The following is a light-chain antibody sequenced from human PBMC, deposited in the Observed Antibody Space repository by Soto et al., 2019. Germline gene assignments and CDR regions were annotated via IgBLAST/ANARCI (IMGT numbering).Light chain of an antibody. CDR1: QSISSY. J-gene: IGKJ1*01. CDR2: TAS. Sequence: DIQMTQSPSSLSASVADRVTITCRASQSISSYLSWYQRKPGKAPKLLIYTASSLQSGVPSRFSGSGSGTDFTLTISSLQPEDFATYYCQQSYNTPLTFGQGTKVDIK. V-gene: IGKV1-39*01. CDR3: QQSYNTPLT.